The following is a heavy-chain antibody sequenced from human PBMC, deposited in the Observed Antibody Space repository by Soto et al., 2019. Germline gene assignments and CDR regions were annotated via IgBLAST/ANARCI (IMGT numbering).Heavy chain of an antibody. Sequence: SETLSLTCTVSGGSISSGGYYWNWIRQHPGKGLEWIGYIYYSGSTYYNPSLKSRVTIPIDTSKNQFSLKLSSVTVADTAVYYCAREKRDSGYDTYLDPCGQGTLVTVSS. CDR2: IYYSGST. D-gene: IGHD5-12*01. J-gene: IGHJ5*02. CDR3: AREKRDSGYDTYLDP. CDR1: GGSISSGGYY. V-gene: IGHV4-31*03.